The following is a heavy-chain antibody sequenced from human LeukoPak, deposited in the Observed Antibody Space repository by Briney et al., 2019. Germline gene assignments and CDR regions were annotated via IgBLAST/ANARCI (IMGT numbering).Heavy chain of an antibody. CDR3: AKASRSSPYYYYGMDV. D-gene: IGHD3-10*01. J-gene: IGHJ6*02. CDR2: ISWNGGTI. V-gene: IGHV3-9*03. CDR1: GFTFDDYA. Sequence: GGSLRLSCVASGFTFDDYAMHWVRQAPGKGLEWVSSISWNGGTIGYADSVKGRFTISRDNAKNSLYLQMNSLRAEDMALYYCAKASRSSPYYYYGMDVWGQGTTVTVSS.